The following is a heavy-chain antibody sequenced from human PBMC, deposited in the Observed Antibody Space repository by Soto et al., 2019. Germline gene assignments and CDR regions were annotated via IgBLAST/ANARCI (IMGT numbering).Heavy chain of an antibody. CDR3: ARERRDGYKHYFDY. Sequence: QVQLQESGPGLVKPSETLSLMCTVSGGSISSYYWSWIRQPPGKGLEWIGYIYYSGSTNYNPSLKSRVTISVDTSKNQFSLKLSSVTAADTAVYYCARERRDGYKHYFDYGGQGTLVTVSS. J-gene: IGHJ4*02. CDR1: GGSISSYY. V-gene: IGHV4-59*01. CDR2: IYYSGST. D-gene: IGHD5-12*01.